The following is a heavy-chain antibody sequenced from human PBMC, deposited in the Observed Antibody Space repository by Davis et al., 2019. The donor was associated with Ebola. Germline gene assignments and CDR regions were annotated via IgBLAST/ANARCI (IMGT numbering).Heavy chain of an antibody. V-gene: IGHV3-74*01. Sequence: HTGGSLRLSCAASGFTFSNHWMYWVRQAPGQGLVSLSRINGDGSRPGYADSVEGRFTISRDNTKNTLYLQMNSLRAEDTAVYYWARQDVVVVAATNLPRAWWFDPWGQGTLVTVSS. CDR1: GFTFSNHW. CDR2: INGDGSRP. CDR3: ARQDVVVVAATNLPRAWWFDP. J-gene: IGHJ5*02. D-gene: IGHD2-15*01.